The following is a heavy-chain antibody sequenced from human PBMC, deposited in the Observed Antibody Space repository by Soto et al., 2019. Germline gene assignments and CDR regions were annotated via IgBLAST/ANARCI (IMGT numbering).Heavy chain of an antibody. CDR2: IDASGST. V-gene: IGHV4-4*07. D-gene: IGHD6-13*01. J-gene: IGHJ6*02. CDR3: ARYSNNWFQTEGMDV. CDR1: VDSITTYY. Sequence: SETLSLTCTVSVDSITTYYWSWIRQPAGKGLEWIGRIDASGSTNYNPSLNSRVTMSIDTSKKQFPLKLTSVTAADTAIYYCARYSNNWFQTEGMDVWGQGTTVTVSS.